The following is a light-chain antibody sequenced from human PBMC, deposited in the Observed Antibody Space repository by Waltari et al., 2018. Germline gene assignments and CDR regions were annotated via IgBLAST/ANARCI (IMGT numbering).Light chain of an antibody. CDR1: SSNIGGNV. Sequence: QSVLTQPPSASGTPGQRVTISCSGSSSNIGGNVVNWYQQLPGKAPTLLIYRSDQRPAGVPGRSAGSKSGTSASLAISGLQSADEGDYYCAAWDDSLHGHWVFGGGTKVTVL. J-gene: IGLJ3*02. CDR3: AAWDDSLHGHWV. V-gene: IGLV1-44*01. CDR2: RSD.